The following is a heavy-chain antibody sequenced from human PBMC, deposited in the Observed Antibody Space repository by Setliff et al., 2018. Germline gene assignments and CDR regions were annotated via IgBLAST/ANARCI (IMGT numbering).Heavy chain of an antibody. J-gene: IGHJ4*02. V-gene: IGHV4-34*01. CDR2: INHSGST. D-gene: IGHD2-2*01. Sequence: SETLSLTCAVYGGSFSGYYWSWIRQPPGKGLEWIGEINHSGSTNYNPSLKSRVTISVDASKNQFSLKLSSVTAADTAVYYCARSETCHSTHCSPYDYWGQGTPVTVSS. CDR1: GGSFSGYY. CDR3: ARSETCHSTHCSPYDY.